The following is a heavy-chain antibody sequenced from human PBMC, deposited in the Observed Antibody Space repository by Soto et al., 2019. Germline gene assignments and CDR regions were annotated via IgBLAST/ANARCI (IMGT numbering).Heavy chain of an antibody. V-gene: IGHV4-30-2*01. D-gene: IGHD2-15*01. J-gene: IGHJ3*02. CDR2: VYHSVST. CDR3: ARRALLDAFDI. Sequence: QMQLQESGSGLVKPSQTLSLTCAVSGGSITSGGYSWSWIRQPPGKGLEWIGYVYHSVSTFYNPSLESRVSISVDRSKNFFSLKLRSVTAADTAVYYCARRALLDAFDIWGQGAMVTVSS. CDR1: GGSITSGGYS.